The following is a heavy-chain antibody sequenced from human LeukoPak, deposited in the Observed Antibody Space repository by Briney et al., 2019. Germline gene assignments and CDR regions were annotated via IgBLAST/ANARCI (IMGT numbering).Heavy chain of an antibody. J-gene: IGHJ6*02. Sequence: ASVKVSCKASGYTFTSNYIHWVRQAPGQGLEWMGMIYPRDGSTSYAQKFQGRVTMTRDTSISTAYMELSRLRSDDTAVYYCARRRYGTAAQHGMDVWGQGTTVTVSS. CDR3: ARRRYGTAAQHGMDV. V-gene: IGHV1-2*02. D-gene: IGHD2-2*01. CDR1: GYTFTSNY. CDR2: IYPRDGST.